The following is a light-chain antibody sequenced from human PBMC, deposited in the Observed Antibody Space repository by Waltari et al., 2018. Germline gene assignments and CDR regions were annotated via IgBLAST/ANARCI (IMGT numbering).Light chain of an antibody. CDR2: KAS. CDR3: QQYSSFPLS. CDR1: QSISIW. Sequence: DIQMTQSPPTLSASVGDRVPVTCRASQSISIWLAWYQQKPGKAPNLLISKASTFDSGGPSRFSGSASGTEFTLTISSRQAEDFGTYYCQQYSSFPLSFGGGTNIVIK. V-gene: IGKV1-5*03. J-gene: IGKJ4*01.